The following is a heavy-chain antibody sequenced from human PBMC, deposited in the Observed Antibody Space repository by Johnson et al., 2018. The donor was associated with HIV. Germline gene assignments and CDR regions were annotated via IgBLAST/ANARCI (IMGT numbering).Heavy chain of an antibody. CDR1: GFTVSRNY. Sequence: VQLVESGGGLVHPGGSLRLSCAASGFTVSRNYMSWVRQAPGKGLEWVSVIYSDGSTYYADSVKGRFIISRENAKNSLYLQMNSLRAGDTAVYYCARALRTALGSPWNGGYDAFDIWGQGTMVTVSS. CDR3: ARALRTALGSPWNGGYDAFDI. CDR2: IYSDGST. V-gene: IGHV3-66*01. D-gene: IGHD1-1*01. J-gene: IGHJ3*02.